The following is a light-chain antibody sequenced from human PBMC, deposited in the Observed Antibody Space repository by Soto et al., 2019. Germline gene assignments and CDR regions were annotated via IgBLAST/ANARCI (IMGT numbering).Light chain of an antibody. V-gene: IGKV3-15*01. CDR1: QSVSSN. J-gene: IGKJ1*01. CDR2: GAS. Sequence: EIVMTQSPATLSVSPGERATLSCRASQSVSSNLAWYQQKPGQAPRLLIYGASTRATGIPARFSGSGSGTEFNLTISSLQSEDFSVYYCQQYNNWWTFGPGTKVEIK. CDR3: QQYNNWWT.